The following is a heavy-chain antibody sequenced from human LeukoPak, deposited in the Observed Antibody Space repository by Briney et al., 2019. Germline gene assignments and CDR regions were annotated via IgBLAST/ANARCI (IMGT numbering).Heavy chain of an antibody. CDR3: AKDRDIVVVVAAIFAY. Sequence: GGSLRLSCAASGFTLSSYAMSWVRQAPGKGLEWVSAISGSGGSTYYADSVKGRFTISRDNSKNTLHLQMNSLRAEDTAVYYCAKDRDIVVVVAAIFAYWGQGTLVTVSS. V-gene: IGHV3-23*01. D-gene: IGHD2-15*01. J-gene: IGHJ4*02. CDR2: ISGSGGST. CDR1: GFTLSSYA.